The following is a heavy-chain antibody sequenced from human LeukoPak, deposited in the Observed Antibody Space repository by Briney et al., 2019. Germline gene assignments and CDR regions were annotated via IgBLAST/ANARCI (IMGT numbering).Heavy chain of an antibody. J-gene: IGHJ4*02. CDR2: ISYDGSIE. V-gene: IGHV3-30*18. Sequence: GGALRLSCAASGFTFSSYGMHWVRQAPGKGLEWVAVISYDGSIEYYADSVQGRFTVARDNSKNTVYLKMNSLRAEDTAVFYCAKDFRDGYNHPSYYFDSWGQGTLVTVSS. CDR3: AKDFRDGYNHPSYYFDS. CDR1: GFTFSSYG. D-gene: IGHD5-12*01.